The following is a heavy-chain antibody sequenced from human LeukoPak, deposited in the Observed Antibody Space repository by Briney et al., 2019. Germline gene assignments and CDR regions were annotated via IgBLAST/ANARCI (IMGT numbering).Heavy chain of an antibody. V-gene: IGHV3-21*01. D-gene: IGHD6-19*01. Sequence: PGGSLRLPCAASGFTFSSYSMNWVRQAPGKGLEWVSSISSSSSYIYYADSVKGRFTISRDNAKNSLYLQMNSLRAEDTAVYYCARVGSSGWYGYYYDYYYIDVWGKGTTVTVSS. CDR1: GFTFSSYS. CDR3: ARVGSSGWYGYYYDYYYIDV. CDR2: ISSSSSYI. J-gene: IGHJ6*03.